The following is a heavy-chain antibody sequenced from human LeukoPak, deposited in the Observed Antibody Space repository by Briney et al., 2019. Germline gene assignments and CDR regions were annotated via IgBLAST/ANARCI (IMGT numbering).Heavy chain of an antibody. V-gene: IGHV3-30*18. Sequence: PGRSLRLSCAASGFTFSSYGMHWVRQAPGKGLEWVAVISYDGSNKYYADSVKGRFTISRDNSKNTLYLQMNSLRAEDTAVFYCAKSLEFGELLGLPDYWGQGTLVTVSS. J-gene: IGHJ4*02. CDR1: GFTFSSYG. CDR2: ISYDGSNK. D-gene: IGHD3-10*01. CDR3: AKSLEFGELLGLPDY.